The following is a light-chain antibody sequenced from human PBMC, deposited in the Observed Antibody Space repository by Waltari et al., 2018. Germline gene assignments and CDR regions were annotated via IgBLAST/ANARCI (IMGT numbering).Light chain of an antibody. CDR1: QSLLLTNGNNY. CDR2: LGS. J-gene: IGKJ1*01. V-gene: IGKV2-28*01. CDR3: MQALQTPPT. Sequence: IVMTQSPVSLPVTPGEAASISCRSSQSLLLTNGNNYLDLYLQKPGQSPQLLIYLGSSRASGVPDRFSGSGSGTEFTLKISRVEAEDVGVYYCMQALQTPPTFGQGTKVEIK.